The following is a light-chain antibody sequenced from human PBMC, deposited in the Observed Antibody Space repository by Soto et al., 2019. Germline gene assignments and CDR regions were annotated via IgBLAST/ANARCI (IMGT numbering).Light chain of an antibody. V-gene: IGKV1-12*01. Sequence: DIQLTQAPSSVSSSLGDRVTITCRASQGISSLFAWYQQKPGKAPKLLIHAASSLVSGVTSRFSGSGSGTEFTLTISSLQPEDFATYFCKPGNSSPITFGPGTKVDIK. J-gene: IGKJ3*01. CDR1: QGISSL. CDR2: AAS. CDR3: KPGNSSPIT.